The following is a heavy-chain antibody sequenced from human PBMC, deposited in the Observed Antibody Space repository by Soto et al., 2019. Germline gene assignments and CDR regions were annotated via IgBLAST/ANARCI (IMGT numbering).Heavy chain of an antibody. CDR2: IYYTGST. Sequence: QVQLQESGPGLVKPSQTLSLTCTVSGGSISSGGYYWSWIRQHPGKGLEWIGYIYYTGSTSYNPSLNSRVTISVDTSENQFYLKLSSVTAADTAVYYCARSYGSGSYYFYGLDVWGQGTTATVSS. V-gene: IGHV4-31*03. J-gene: IGHJ6*02. CDR3: ARSYGSGSYYFYGLDV. CDR1: GGSISSGGYY. D-gene: IGHD3-10*01.